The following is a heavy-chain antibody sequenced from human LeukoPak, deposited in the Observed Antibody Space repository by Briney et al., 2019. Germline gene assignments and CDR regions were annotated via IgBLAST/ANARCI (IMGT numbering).Heavy chain of an antibody. V-gene: IGHV4-39*01. Sequence: PSETLSLTCTVSGSSINSSSYYWGWLRQPPGKGLEWIGSIYYSGSIYYSGSTYQNPSLKSRVTISVDTSKNQFSLKLSSVSAADTAVYYCAKSEGGWFDPWGQGTLVTVFS. CDR1: GSSINSSSYY. D-gene: IGHD3-16*01. CDR3: AKSEGGWFDP. J-gene: IGHJ5*02. CDR2: IYYSGSIYYSGST.